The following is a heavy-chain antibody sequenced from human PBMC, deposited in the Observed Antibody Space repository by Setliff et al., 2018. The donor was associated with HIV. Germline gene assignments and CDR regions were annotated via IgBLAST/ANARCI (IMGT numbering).Heavy chain of an antibody. CDR2: INHSGST. Sequence: PSETLSLTCTVSGDSISRSSYYWGWIRQPPGKGLEWIGEINHSGSTNYNPPLKSRVTISVDTSKNQFSLKLHSMTAADTAVYFCARGRAYSSGWGLLRNYYMDVWGKGTTVTVSS. V-gene: IGHV4-61*05. D-gene: IGHD6-19*01. J-gene: IGHJ6*03. CDR1: GDSISRSSYY. CDR3: ARGRAYSSGWGLLRNYYMDV.